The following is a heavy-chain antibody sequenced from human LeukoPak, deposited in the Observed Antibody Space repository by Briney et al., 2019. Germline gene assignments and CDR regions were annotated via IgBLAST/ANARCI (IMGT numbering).Heavy chain of an antibody. D-gene: IGHD5-12*01. CDR1: GGSFSGYY. CDR2: IYYSGST. Sequence: PSETLSLTCAVYGGSFSGYYWSWIRQPPGKGLEWIGYIYYSGSTNYNPSLKSRVTISVDTSKNQFSLKLSSVTAADTAVYYCARDVAGNTFDYWGQGTLVTVSS. J-gene: IGHJ4*02. V-gene: IGHV4-59*01. CDR3: ARDVAGNTFDY.